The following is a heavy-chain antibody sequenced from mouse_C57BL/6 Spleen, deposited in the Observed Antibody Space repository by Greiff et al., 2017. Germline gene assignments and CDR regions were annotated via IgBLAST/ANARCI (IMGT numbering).Heavy chain of an antibody. CDR2: IDPSDSET. J-gene: IGHJ4*01. D-gene: IGHD1-1*01. CDR1: GYTFTSYW. V-gene: IGHV1-52*01. Sequence: QVQLQQPGAELVRPGSSVKLSCKASGYTFTSYWMHWVKQRPIPGLEWIGNIDPSDSETHYNQKFKDKATLTVDKSSSTAYMQLSSLTSEDSAVYYCARSRAYYGSPYYAMDYWGQGTSVTVSS. CDR3: ARSRAYYGSPYYAMDY.